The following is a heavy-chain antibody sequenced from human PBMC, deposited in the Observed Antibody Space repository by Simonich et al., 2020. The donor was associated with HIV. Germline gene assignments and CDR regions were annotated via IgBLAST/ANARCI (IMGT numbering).Heavy chain of an antibody. V-gene: IGHV4-34*01. Sequence: QVQLQQWGAGLLKPSETLSLTCAVYGGPFSGYYWSWIRQPPGKGLEWIGEINQSESPNYNPARKSRVSISADTSKKQFSLKLSSVTAADTAVYYCARIGPDYYRGYYYMDVWGKGTTVTVSS. CDR1: GGPFSGYY. J-gene: IGHJ6*03. CDR2: INQSESP. CDR3: ARIGPDYYRGYYYMDV. D-gene: IGHD3-10*01.